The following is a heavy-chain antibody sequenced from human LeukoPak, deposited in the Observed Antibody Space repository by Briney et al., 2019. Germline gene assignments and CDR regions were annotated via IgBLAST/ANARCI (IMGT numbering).Heavy chain of an antibody. D-gene: IGHD3-10*01. CDR3: ARSHYYGSGSHDAFDI. Sequence: ASVKVSCKASGYTFTGYYMHWVRQAPGQGLEWMGWINPNSGGTNYAQKFQGRVTMTRDTSISTAYMELSRLRSDDTAVYYCARSHYYGSGSHDAFDIWGQGTMVTVSS. CDR2: INPNSGGT. J-gene: IGHJ3*02. CDR1: GYTFTGYY. V-gene: IGHV1-2*02.